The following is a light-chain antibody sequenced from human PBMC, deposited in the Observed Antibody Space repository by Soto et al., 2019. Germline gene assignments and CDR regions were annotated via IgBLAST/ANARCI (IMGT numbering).Light chain of an antibody. V-gene: IGKV3-15*01. Sequence: EIVMTQSPATLSVSPGERATLSCRASQSVSSNLAWYQQKPGQAPRLLIYGAYTRATGIPARFSGSGSGTEFTLTISSLQSEDCAVYYCQQYNNWPPDTFGQGTKLEIK. J-gene: IGKJ2*01. CDR2: GAY. CDR3: QQYNNWPPDT. CDR1: QSVSSN.